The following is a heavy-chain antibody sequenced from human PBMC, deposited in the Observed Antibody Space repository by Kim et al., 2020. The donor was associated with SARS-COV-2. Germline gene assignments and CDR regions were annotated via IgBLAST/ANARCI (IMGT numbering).Heavy chain of an antibody. CDR3: ARVGGGGDLDY. J-gene: IGHJ4*02. D-gene: IGHD3-10*01. CDR2: IYYSGST. V-gene: IGHV4-39*07. Sequence: SETLSLTCTVSGGSISSSSYYWGWIRQPPGKGLEWIGSIYYSGSTYYNPSLKSRVTISVDTSKNQFSLKLSSVTAADTAVYYCARVGGGGDLDYWGQGTLVTVSS. CDR1: GGSISSSSYY.